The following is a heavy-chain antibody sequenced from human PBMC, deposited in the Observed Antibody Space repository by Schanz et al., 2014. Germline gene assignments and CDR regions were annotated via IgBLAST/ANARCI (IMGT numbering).Heavy chain of an antibody. D-gene: IGHD3-22*01. CDR1: GFTFRSAW. J-gene: IGHJ4*02. Sequence: EVQLVESGGNLVKPGGSLRLSCAGSGFTFRSAWMSWVRQAPGKGLEWVGRIKSSIDAETTDYAAPAKGRFTLSRDDSKKTVYLHMNSLKIEDTAVYYCLIDRSVPKVVPLHWGQGTLVTVSS. CDR2: IKSSIDAETT. V-gene: IGHV3-15*01. CDR3: LIDRSVPKVVPLH.